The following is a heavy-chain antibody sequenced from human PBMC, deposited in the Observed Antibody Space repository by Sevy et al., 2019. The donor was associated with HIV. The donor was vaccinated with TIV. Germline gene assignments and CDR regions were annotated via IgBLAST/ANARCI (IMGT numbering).Heavy chain of an antibody. CDR1: GFTFSNAW. V-gene: IGHV3-15*01. CDR3: TTSYSRGYQEDAFDI. CDR2: IKSKTDGGTT. Sequence: GGSLRLSCAASGFTFSNAWMSWVRQAPGKGLEWVGRIKSKTDGGTTDYAAPVKGRFTISRDDSKNTLHLQMNSLKTADTAVYYCTTSYSRGYQEDAFDIWGQGTMVTVSS. J-gene: IGHJ3*02. D-gene: IGHD3-22*01.